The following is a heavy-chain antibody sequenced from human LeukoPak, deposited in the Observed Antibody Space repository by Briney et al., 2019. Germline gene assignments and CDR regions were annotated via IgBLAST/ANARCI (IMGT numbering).Heavy chain of an antibody. D-gene: IGHD1-26*01. CDR3: AREQGWELLMGGSYYFDY. CDR1: GYTFTSYY. CDR2: IKPSGGRT. V-gene: IGHV1-46*04. J-gene: IGHJ4*02. Sequence: ASVKVSCKASGYTFTSYYMHWVRQAPGQGVEWMGIIKPSGGRTNYAQKLQGRVTMTRETSTSTVYMGIGRQRAQDTAVYYCAREQGWELLMGGSYYFDYWGQGTLVTVSS.